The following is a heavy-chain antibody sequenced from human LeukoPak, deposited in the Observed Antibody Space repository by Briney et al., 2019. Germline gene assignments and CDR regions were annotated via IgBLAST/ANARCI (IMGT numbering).Heavy chain of an antibody. Sequence: ASVKVSCKASGGTFSSYAISWVRQAPGQGLVWMGGIIPIFGTANYAQKFQGRVTITADESTSTAYMELSSLRSEDTAVYYCARVGDCTNGVCYNYYYYGMDVWGQGTTVTVSS. J-gene: IGHJ6*02. CDR1: GGTFSSYA. D-gene: IGHD2-8*01. CDR2: IIPIFGTA. CDR3: ARVGDCTNGVCYNYYYYGMDV. V-gene: IGHV1-69*13.